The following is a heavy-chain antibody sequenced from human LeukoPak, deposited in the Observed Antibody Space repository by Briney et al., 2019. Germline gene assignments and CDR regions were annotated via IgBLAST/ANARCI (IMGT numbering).Heavy chain of an antibody. D-gene: IGHD3-16*01. CDR1: GYTFTGYY. J-gene: IGHJ4*02. CDR2: INPNSGGT. CDR3: ASLEPYDYVWGSLRLDY. V-gene: IGHV1-2*02. Sequence: ASVKVSCKASGYTFTGYYMHWVRQAPGQGLEWMGWINPNSGGTNYAQKFQGRVNMTRDTSISTAYMELSRLRSDNTAVYYCASLEPYDYVWGSLRLDYWGQGTLVTVSS.